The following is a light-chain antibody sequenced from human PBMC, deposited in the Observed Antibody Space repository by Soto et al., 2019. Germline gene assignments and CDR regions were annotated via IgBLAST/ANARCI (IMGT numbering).Light chain of an antibody. J-gene: IGKJ2*01. Sequence: DIVMTQSPLSLPVTPGEPASISCRSSQSLLHSNGYNYLDWYLQKPGQSPQLLIYLGSNRASGVPDRFSGSGSRRDFTLKISRVEAEDVGVYYCMQALQSPYTFGQGTKLEIK. V-gene: IGKV2-28*01. CDR2: LGS. CDR3: MQALQSPYT. CDR1: QSLLHSNGYNY.